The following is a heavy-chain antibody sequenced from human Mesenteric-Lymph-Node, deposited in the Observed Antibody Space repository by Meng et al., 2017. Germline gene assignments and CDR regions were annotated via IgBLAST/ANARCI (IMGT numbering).Heavy chain of an antibody. D-gene: IGHD3-22*01. CDR3: SKDIGSYYYDSSGNDAFDI. J-gene: IGHJ3*02. Sequence: GESLKISCAGSGFSFSDYYMSWIRQAPGKGLEWVAYISTSGSTIYYADSVKGRFTISRDNAKNSLYLQMNSLRAEDTAMYYCSKDIGSYYYDSSGNDAFDIWGQGTMVTVSS. V-gene: IGHV3-11*01. CDR2: ISTSGSTI. CDR1: GFSFSDYY.